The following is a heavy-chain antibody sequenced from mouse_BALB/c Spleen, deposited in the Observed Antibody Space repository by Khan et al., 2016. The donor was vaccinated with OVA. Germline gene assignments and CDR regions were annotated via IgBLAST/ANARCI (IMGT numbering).Heavy chain of an antibody. V-gene: IGHV1-31*01. CDR1: GYSFTSYY. J-gene: IGHJ3*01. Sequence: EVKLQESGPELMKPGASVKISCKASGYSFTSYYIHWVMQRHGESLEWIGYIDPFSGGSTYNQKFKVKATLTVDKSSSTAYIHLSNLTSEDSAVYYCTRHGYAAWFTYWGQGTLVTVSA. CDR2: IDPFSGGS. CDR3: TRHGYAAWFTY. D-gene: IGHD2-2*01.